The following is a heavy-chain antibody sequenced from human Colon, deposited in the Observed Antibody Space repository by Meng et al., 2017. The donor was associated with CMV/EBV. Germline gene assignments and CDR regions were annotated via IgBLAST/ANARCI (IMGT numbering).Heavy chain of an antibody. Sequence: GGSLRLSCVASGFTLSDHAMHWVRQAPGEGLEWVALISYDGSNKFYADSVKGRFTISRDNSKNTLFLQINSLRAEDTAVYFCAREDLYYDNTNYHAYYFHSWGQGTLVTVSS. V-gene: IGHV3-30-3*01. CDR3: AREDLYYDNTNYHAYYFHS. CDR2: ISYDGSNK. J-gene: IGHJ4*02. D-gene: IGHD3-22*01. CDR1: GFTLSDHA.